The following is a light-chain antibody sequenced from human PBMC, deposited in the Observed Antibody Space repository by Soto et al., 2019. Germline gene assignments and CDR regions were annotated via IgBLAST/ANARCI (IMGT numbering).Light chain of an antibody. V-gene: IGKV1-5*01. J-gene: IGKJ5*01. CDR1: QSITIW. Sequence: DIQMTQSPSTLSASAGDRVTITCRASQSITIWLAWYQQKPGKAPKLLIYDASTLESGVPSRFSGSGSGTEFTLTISSLQPDDFATYYCQQFHSFPITFGQRTRLEIK. CDR3: QQFHSFPIT. CDR2: DAS.